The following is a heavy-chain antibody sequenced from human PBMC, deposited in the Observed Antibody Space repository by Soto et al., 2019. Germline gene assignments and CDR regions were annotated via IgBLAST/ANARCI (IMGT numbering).Heavy chain of an antibody. Sequence: SETMSLNCAVYGGSFSGYYWSWIRPPPGKGLEWIGEINHSGSTNYNPSLKSRVTISVDTSKNQFSLKLSSVTAADTAVYYCARSGRDYGDYSIDYWGQGTLVTVSS. V-gene: IGHV4-34*01. CDR1: GGSFSGYY. J-gene: IGHJ4*02. CDR3: ARSGRDYGDYSIDY. CDR2: INHSGST. D-gene: IGHD4-17*01.